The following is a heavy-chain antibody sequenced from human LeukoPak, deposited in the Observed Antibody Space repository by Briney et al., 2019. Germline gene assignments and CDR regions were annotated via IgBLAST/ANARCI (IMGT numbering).Heavy chain of an antibody. Sequence: PGGSLRLSCAASGFTFSDYSMNWVRQAPGKGLEWVSAISGSGGSTYYADSVKGRFTISRDNSKNTLYLQMNSLRAEDTAVYYCANTPNRGRFDYWGQGTLVTVSS. V-gene: IGHV3-23*01. CDR3: ANTPNRGRFDY. J-gene: IGHJ4*02. D-gene: IGHD2/OR15-2a*01. CDR1: GFTFSDYS. CDR2: ISGSGGST.